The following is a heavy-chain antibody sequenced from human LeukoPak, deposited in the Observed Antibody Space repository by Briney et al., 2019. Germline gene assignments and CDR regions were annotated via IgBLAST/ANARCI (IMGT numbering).Heavy chain of an antibody. CDR1: GYSFIKYD. CDR2: INTNTGNP. D-gene: IGHD1-26*01. V-gene: IGHV7-4-1*02. J-gene: IGHJ3*02. Sequence: ASVKVSCKASGYSFIKYDMNWVRQAPGQGLEWMGWINTNTGNPTYAQGFTGRFVFSLDTSVSTAYLQISGLKAEDTAVYYCARPQGLIVGATISGAFDIWGQGTMVTVSS. CDR3: ARPQGLIVGATISGAFDI.